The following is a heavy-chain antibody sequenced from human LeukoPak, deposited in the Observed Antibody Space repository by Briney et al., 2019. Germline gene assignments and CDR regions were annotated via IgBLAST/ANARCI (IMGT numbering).Heavy chain of an antibody. V-gene: IGHV3-21*01. Sequence: GGSLRLSCAASGFTFINHWMHWARQAPGKGLVWVSSISSSSSYIYYADSVKGRFTISRDNAKNSLYLQMNSLRAEDTAVYYCARGTAMVDYWGQGTLVTVSS. CDR3: ARGTAMVDY. CDR2: ISSSSSYI. CDR1: GFTFINHW. J-gene: IGHJ4*02. D-gene: IGHD5-18*01.